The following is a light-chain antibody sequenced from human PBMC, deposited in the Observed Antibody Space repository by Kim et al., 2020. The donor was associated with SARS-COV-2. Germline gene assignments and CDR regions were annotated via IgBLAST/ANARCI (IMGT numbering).Light chain of an antibody. CDR2: AAN. Sequence: SASTGDRVTLACRTSQDIVSYLAWYQQKPGKAPNLLIYAANTLQSGVPSRFSGSGSGTNFNLTINCLQSEDFATYYCQQYYSYPFAFGQGTKLEIK. CDR3: QQYYSYPFA. V-gene: IGKV1-8*01. J-gene: IGKJ2*01. CDR1: QDIVSY.